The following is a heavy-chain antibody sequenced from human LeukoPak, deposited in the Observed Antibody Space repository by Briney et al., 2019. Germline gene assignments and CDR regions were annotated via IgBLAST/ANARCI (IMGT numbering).Heavy chain of an antibody. CDR2: INPNSGGT. CDR3: AREGEVDTAMAFDY. Sequence: GASVKVSCKASGYTFTGYYMHWVRQAPGQGLEWMGWINPNSGGTNYAQKFQGRVTMTRDTSISTAYMELSRLRSDDTAVYYCAREGEVDTAMAFDYWGQGTLVTVSS. CDR1: GYTFTGYY. D-gene: IGHD5-18*01. J-gene: IGHJ4*02. V-gene: IGHV1-2*02.